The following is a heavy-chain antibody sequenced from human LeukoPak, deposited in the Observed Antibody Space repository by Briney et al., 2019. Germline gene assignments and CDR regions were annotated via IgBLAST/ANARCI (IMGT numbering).Heavy chain of an antibody. CDR1: GFTFSSHA. J-gene: IGHJ4*02. D-gene: IGHD3-10*01. V-gene: IGHV3-64*01. CDR2: ISSDGDRT. CDR3: SRRQTGMDS. Sequence: GGSLTLSCAASGFTFSSHAMHWVRQAPGKGLEYVSTISSDGDRTYYANSVKGRFTISRDKSKHTLYLQIGSLTADHMDVYFCSRRQTGMDSWGQGTLVTVSS.